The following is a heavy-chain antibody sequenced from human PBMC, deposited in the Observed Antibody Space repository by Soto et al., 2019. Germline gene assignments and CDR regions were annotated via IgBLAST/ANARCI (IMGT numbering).Heavy chain of an antibody. CDR1: GGSISSYY. CDR2: VYYTGTT. Sequence: SETLSLTCIVSGGSISSYYWSWIRQTPGKGLEWLGYVYYTGTTRYNPSLESRVTISLDTAKKQFSLNLSSVTAADTAVYYCVRDQQMGRLDPWGQGTLVTVSS. CDR3: VRDQQMGRLDP. D-gene: IGHD6-13*01. J-gene: IGHJ5*02. V-gene: IGHV4-59*01.